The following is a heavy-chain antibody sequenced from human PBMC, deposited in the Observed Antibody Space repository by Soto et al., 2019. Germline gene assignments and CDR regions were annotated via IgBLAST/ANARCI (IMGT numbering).Heavy chain of an antibody. D-gene: IGHD2-2*01. V-gene: IGHV3-23*01. CDR3: GKDPMKPGAVSWSDS. J-gene: IGHJ5*01. CDR1: GFTFSSYA. Sequence: HPGGSLRLSCAASGFTFSSYAMCWVLQAPGKGLEWVSTISGSGGSTSHADSVKGRFTISRDNSKNTLYLQMNSLRVEDTAVYYCGKDPMKPGAVSWSDSWGQGTPVTVSS. CDR2: ISGSGGST.